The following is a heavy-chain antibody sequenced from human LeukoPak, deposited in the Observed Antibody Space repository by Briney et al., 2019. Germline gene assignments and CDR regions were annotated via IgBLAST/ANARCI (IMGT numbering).Heavy chain of an antibody. Sequence: PGRSLTLSCAASEFTFTTYGMHWVRQAPGKGLEWVAFIYYDGSNIYYADYVKGRFTISRDISKNTLYLQMNSLRAEDTAVYYCARDPLYWGQGTLVTVSS. CDR2: IYYDGSNI. J-gene: IGHJ4*02. V-gene: IGHV3-33*01. CDR1: EFTFTTYG. CDR3: ARDPLY.